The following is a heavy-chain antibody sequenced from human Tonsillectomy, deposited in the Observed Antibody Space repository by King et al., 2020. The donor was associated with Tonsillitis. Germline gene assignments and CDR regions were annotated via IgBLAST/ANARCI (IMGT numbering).Heavy chain of an antibody. CDR1: GGCISSSSYN. J-gene: IGHJ4*02. Sequence: QLQESGPGLVKPSETLSLTCTVSGGCISSSSYNWGWIRQPPGKGLEWIGSIHYSGSTYYNPSLKSRVTISVDTSKNQFSLKLSSVTAADTALYYCATISWERQDFWGQGTLVTVSS. V-gene: IGHV4-39*01. CDR3: ATISWERQDF. CDR2: IHYSGST. D-gene: IGHD1-26*01.